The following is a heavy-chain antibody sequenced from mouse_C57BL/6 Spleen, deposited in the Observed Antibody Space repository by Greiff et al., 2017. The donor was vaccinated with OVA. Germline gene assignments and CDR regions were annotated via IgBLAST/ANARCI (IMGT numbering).Heavy chain of an antibody. J-gene: IGHJ4*01. D-gene: IGHD1-1*01. CDR3: AREHYGSSGAMDY. Sequence: EVMLVESEGGLVQPGSSMKLSCTASGFTFSDYYMAWVRQVPEKGLEWVANINYDGSSTYYLDSLKSRFIISRDNAKNILYLQMSSLKSEDTATYYCAREHYGSSGAMDYWGQGTSVTVSS. CDR1: GFTFSDYY. V-gene: IGHV5-16*01. CDR2: INYDGSST.